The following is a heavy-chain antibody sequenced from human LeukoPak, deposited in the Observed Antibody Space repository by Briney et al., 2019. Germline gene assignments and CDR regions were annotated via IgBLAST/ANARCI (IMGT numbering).Heavy chain of an antibody. CDR1: GGTFSSYA. D-gene: IGHD2-2*02. Sequence: SVKVSCKASGGTFSSYAISWVRQAPGQGLEWMGGIIPIFGTANYAQKFQGRVTITTDESTSTAYMELSSLRSDGTAVYYCARASDDCSSTSCYTSYFQHWGQGTLVTVSS. V-gene: IGHV1-69*05. CDR2: IIPIFGTA. J-gene: IGHJ1*01. CDR3: ARASDDCSSTSCYTSYFQH.